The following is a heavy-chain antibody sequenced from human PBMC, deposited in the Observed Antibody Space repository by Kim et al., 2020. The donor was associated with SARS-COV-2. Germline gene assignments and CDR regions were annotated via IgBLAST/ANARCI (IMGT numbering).Heavy chain of an antibody. J-gene: IGHJ4*02. V-gene: IGHV3-7*01. Sequence: GGSLRLSCAASGFIFSDYWMTWVRQAPGKGLEWVANIKDDGTVKHYVDSVKGRFTISRDNAEKSLFLQMNILRAEDTAVYYCARRGSGDYWGQGTLVTVSS. CDR1: GFIFSDYW. CDR2: IKDDGTVK. D-gene: IGHD3-10*01. CDR3: ARRGSGDY.